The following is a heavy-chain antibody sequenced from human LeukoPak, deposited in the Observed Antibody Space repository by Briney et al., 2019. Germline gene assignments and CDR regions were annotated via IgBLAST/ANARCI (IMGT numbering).Heavy chain of an antibody. CDR1: GGSISSTNSY. D-gene: IGHD4/OR15-4a*01. CDR2: IYSSGTS. Sequence: PSDTLSLTCTVSGGSISSTNSYWRWTPQPPEKGLEWIGNIYSSGTSHYSPVLKSRVTISLDTSKSHFSLRLTSVTAADTAVYYCARLIDYGGFYFYYYMDVWGKGTSVTVSS. J-gene: IGHJ6*03. V-gene: IGHV4-39*02. CDR3: ARLIDYGGFYFYYYMDV.